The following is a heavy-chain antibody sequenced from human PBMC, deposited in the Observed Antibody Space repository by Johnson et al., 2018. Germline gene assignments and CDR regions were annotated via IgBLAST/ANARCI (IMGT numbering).Heavy chain of an antibody. CDR3: ARPSSSYYYYYMDV. Sequence: VQLVQSGGGLVQPGGSLRLSCAASGFTFSSYAMSWVRQAPGKGLEWVSAISGSGGSTYYAAPVKGRFTISRDNSKNTLYLQMNSLRAEDTAVYYCARPSSSYYYYYMDVWGKGTTVTVSS. D-gene: IGHD1-26*01. CDR1: GFTFSSYA. V-gene: IGHV3-23*04. J-gene: IGHJ6*03. CDR2: ISGSGGST.